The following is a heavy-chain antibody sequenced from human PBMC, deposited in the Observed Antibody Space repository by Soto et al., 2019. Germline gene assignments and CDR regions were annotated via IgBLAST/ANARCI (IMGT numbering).Heavy chain of an antibody. CDR2: ISYDGSNK. D-gene: IGHD3-3*01. Sequence: QVQLVESGGGVVQPGRSLRLSCAASGFTFSSYAMHWVRQAPGKGLEWVAVISYDGSNKYYADSVKGRFTISRDNSKNTLYLQMNSLRAEDTAVYYCASIYYDLWRGYSYYYYGMDGWGQGTTVTVSS. CDR3: ASIYYDLWRGYSYYYYGMDG. J-gene: IGHJ6*02. CDR1: GFTFSSYA. V-gene: IGHV3-30-3*01.